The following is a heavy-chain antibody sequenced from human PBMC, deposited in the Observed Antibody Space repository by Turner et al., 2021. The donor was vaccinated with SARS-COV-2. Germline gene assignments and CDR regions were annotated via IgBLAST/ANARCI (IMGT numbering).Heavy chain of an antibody. CDR2: IWYDGSNK. Sequence: QVQLVEVGGGVVQPGRSLRLSCAASGFTFSSYGMHWVRRAPGKGLEWVAIIWYDGSNKYYADSVKGRFTISRDNSKNTLYLQMNSLGAEDTAVYYCAREHPPSSWQTYYFDFWGQGTLVTVSS. CDR1: GFTFSSYG. D-gene: IGHD6-13*01. J-gene: IGHJ4*02. V-gene: IGHV3-33*01. CDR3: AREHPPSSWQTYYFDF.